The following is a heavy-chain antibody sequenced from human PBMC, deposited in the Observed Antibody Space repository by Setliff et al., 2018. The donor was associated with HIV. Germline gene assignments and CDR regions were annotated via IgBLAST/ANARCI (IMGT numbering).Heavy chain of an antibody. V-gene: IGHV1-18*01. CDR1: GYTFTSYG. D-gene: IGHD4-4*01. J-gene: IGHJ6*03. CDR2: ISAYNGNT. Sequence: ASVKVSCKASGYTFTSYGISWVRQAPGQGLEWMGWISAYNGNTNYAQKLQGRVTMTTDTSTSTAYMELRSLRSDDTAVYYCARADYSNRGPHYYMDVWGKGTTVTVSS. CDR3: ARADYSNRGPHYYMDV.